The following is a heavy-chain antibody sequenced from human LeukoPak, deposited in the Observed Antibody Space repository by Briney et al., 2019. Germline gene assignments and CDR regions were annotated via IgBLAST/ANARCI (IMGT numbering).Heavy chain of an antibody. CDR1: GGSISSGSYY. CDR2: IYTSGST. CDR3: ARYGYSYGYYYYYYMDV. J-gene: IGHJ6*03. D-gene: IGHD5-18*01. V-gene: IGHV4-61*02. Sequence: PSETLSLTCTVSGGSISSGSYYWSWIRQPAGKGLEWIGRIYTSGSTNYNPSLKSRVTISVDTSKNQFSLKLSSVTAADTAVYYCARYGYSYGYYYYYYMDVWGKETTVTVSS.